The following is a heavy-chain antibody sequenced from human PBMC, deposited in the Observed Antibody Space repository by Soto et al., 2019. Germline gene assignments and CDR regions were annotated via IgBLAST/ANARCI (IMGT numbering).Heavy chain of an antibody. CDR1: GDSSSSYY. J-gene: IGHJ4*02. CDR2: LYYRGST. V-gene: IGHV4-59*01. D-gene: IGHD3-10*01. Sequence: PSETLSLTCTVSGDSSSSYYWSWVRQPPGKRLEWTGYLYYRGSTNYNPSLKSRVTISIDTSKSQFSLKLRSVTAADTAIYYCARSSAPYYVDYWGQGTLVTVSS. CDR3: ARSSAPYYVDY.